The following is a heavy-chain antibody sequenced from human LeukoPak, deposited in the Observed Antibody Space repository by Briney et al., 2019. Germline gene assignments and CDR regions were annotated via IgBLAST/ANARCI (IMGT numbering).Heavy chain of an antibody. D-gene: IGHD5-18*01. Sequence: PSQTLSLTCAVSGGSISSGGYSWSWIRQPPGKGLEWIGEINHSGSTNYNPSLKSRVTISVDTSKNQFSLKLSSVTAADTAVYYCASRNVDTAMVMSSFAFDIWGQGTMVTVSS. CDR1: GGSISSGGYS. CDR2: INHSGST. J-gene: IGHJ3*02. CDR3: ASRNVDTAMVMSSFAFDI. V-gene: IGHV4-30-2*01.